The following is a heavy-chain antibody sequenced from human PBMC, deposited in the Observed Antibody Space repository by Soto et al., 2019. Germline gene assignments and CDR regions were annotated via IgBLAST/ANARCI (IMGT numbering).Heavy chain of an antibody. CDR1: GGSISSGGYY. V-gene: IGHV4-31*03. J-gene: IGHJ5*02. CDR2: INYSGST. Sequence: PSETLSLTCTVSGGSISSGGYYWSWIRQHPGKGLEWIGYINYSGSTYYNPSLKSRVTISVDTSKNQFSLKLSSVTAADTAVYYCARGTLRCSSTSCSLPGHWFDPWGQGTLVTVSS. D-gene: IGHD2-2*01. CDR3: ARGTLRCSSTSCSLPGHWFDP.